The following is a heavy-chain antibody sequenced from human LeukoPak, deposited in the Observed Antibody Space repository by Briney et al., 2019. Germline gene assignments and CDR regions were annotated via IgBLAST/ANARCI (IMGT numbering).Heavy chain of an antibody. V-gene: IGHV1-8*01. Sequence: ASVKVSCKASGYTFTSYDINWGRQATGQGLEWMGWMNPNSGNTGYAQKFQGRVTMARNTSISTAYMELSSLRSEDTAVYYCARAPPSSGYNWFDPWGQGTLVTVSS. CDR2: MNPNSGNT. CDR1: GYTFTSYD. J-gene: IGHJ5*02. D-gene: IGHD3-10*01. CDR3: ARAPPSSGYNWFDP.